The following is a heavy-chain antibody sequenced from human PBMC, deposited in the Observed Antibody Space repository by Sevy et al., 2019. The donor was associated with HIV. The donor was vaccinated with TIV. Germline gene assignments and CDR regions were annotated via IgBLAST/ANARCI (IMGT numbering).Heavy chain of an antibody. Sequence: QLGGPLRLSCAASGFTFSSYVMHWVRQAPDKGLEWVALIWYDGTIKYYADSVKGRFTISRDNSKDTLFLQMNSLTPEDTAVYYCARGGGYCGGDCYSIDYWGQGALVTVSS. V-gene: IGHV3-33*08. CDR3: ARGGGYCGGDCYSIDY. CDR1: GFTFSSYV. D-gene: IGHD2-21*02. CDR2: IWYDGTIK. J-gene: IGHJ4*02.